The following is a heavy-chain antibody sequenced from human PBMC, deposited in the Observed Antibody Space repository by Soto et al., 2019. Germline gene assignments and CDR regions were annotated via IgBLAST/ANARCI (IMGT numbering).Heavy chain of an antibody. CDR3: ARVTYDSSGPLGY. CDR1: GFTFSSYS. CDR2: ISSSSSTI. V-gene: IGHV3-48*01. D-gene: IGHD3-22*01. Sequence: GGSLRLSCAASGFTFSSYSMNWVRQAPGKGLEWVSYISSSSSTIYYADSVKGRFTISRDNAKNSLYLQMNSLRAEDTAVYYCARVTYDSSGPLGYWGQGTLVTVSS. J-gene: IGHJ4*02.